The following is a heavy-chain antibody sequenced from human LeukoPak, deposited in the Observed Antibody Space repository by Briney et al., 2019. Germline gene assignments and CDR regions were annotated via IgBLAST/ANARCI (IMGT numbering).Heavy chain of an antibody. Sequence: SVKVSCKASGYTFTAYYIHWVRQAPGHGLEWMGGIIPIFGTANYAQKFQGRVTITADKSTSTAYMELSSLRSEDTAVYYCANLRGPGDAFDIWGQGTMVTVSS. CDR1: GYTFTAYY. CDR3: ANLRGPGDAFDI. CDR2: IIPIFGTA. V-gene: IGHV1-69*06. J-gene: IGHJ3*02.